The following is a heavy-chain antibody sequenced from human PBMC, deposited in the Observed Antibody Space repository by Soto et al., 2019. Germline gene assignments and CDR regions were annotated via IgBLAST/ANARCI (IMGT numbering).Heavy chain of an antibody. D-gene: IGHD3-10*01. V-gene: IGHV4-34*01. J-gene: IGHJ6*02. Sequence: TLSLTCAVYGGSFSGYYWSWIRQPPGKGLEWIGEINHSGSTNYNPSLKSRVTISVDTSKNQFSLKLSSVTAADTAVYYCARETRYYYGSRSYSDGMDVWGQGTTVTVSS. CDR3: ARETRYYYGSRSYSDGMDV. CDR1: GGSFSGYY. CDR2: INHSGST.